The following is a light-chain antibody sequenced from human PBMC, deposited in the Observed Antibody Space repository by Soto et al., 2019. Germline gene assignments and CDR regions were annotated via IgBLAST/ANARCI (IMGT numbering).Light chain of an antibody. V-gene: IGLV2-14*01. CDR2: EVS. Sequence: QSALNQPASVSGSPGQSITISCTGTISDVGGYNYVSWYQQHPGKAPKLMIYEVSNRPSGVSNRFSASKSGNTASLTISGLQAEDEADYYCSSYTSSTILVVFGGGTKLTVL. J-gene: IGLJ2*01. CDR1: ISDVGGYNY. CDR3: SSYTSSTILVV.